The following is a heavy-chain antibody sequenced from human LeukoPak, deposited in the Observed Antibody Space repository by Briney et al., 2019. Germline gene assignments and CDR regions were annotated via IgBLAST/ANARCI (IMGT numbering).Heavy chain of an antibody. V-gene: IGHV1-18*01. CDR3: ARSGGYDYNYYFDY. D-gene: IGHD5-12*01. CDR2: ISAYNGNT. Sequence: GASVKVSCKASGYTFTSYGINWVRQAPGQGLEWMGWISAYNGNTNYAQKLQGRVTMTTDTSTSTAYMELRSLRSDDTAVYYCARSGGYDYNYYFDYWGQGTLVTVSS. CDR1: GYTFTSYG. J-gene: IGHJ4*02.